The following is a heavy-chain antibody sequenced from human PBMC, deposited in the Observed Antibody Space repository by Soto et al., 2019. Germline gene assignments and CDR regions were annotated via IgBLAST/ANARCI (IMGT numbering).Heavy chain of an antibody. V-gene: IGHV3-7*01. Sequence: EVHLVESGGGLVQPGGSLRLSCAASGFTFSSPWMTWVRQAPGKGLEWVANIKQDGSQKYYVDSVRGRFTISRDNAKNSLYLQMNSLRAEDTAVYYCASQEGNGHSLYWGQGTLVTVSS. D-gene: IGHD6-13*01. CDR3: ASQEGNGHSLY. CDR1: GFTFSSPW. J-gene: IGHJ4*02. CDR2: IKQDGSQK.